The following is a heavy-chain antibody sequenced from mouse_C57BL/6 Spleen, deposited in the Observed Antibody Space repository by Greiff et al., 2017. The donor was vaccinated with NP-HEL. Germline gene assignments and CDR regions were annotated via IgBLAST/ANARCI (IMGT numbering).Heavy chain of an antibody. J-gene: IGHJ4*01. V-gene: IGHV5-16*01. CDR1: GFTFSDYY. CDR2: INYDGSST. CDR3: ARLYGSSYPYAMDY. D-gene: IGHD1-1*01. Sequence: EVKLMESEGGLVQPGSSMKLSCTASGFTFSDYYMAWVRQVPEKGLEWVANINYDGSSTYYLDSLKSRFIISRDNAKNILYLQMSSLKSEDTATYYCARLYGSSYPYAMDYWGQGTSVTVSS.